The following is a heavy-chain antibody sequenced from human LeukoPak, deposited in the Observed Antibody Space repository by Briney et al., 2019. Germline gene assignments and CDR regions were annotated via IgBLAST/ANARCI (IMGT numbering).Heavy chain of an antibody. CDR1: GFTFSDYY. Sequence: GGSLRLSCAGSGFTFSDYYMSWLRQAPGKGREGVSYISSGGSYTNFADSVKGRFTISRDNAKNSLYPQMNSLRADDTAVYYCARNYFQGVPGVYWGQGTLVTVSS. CDR2: ISSGGSYT. V-gene: IGHV3-11*03. J-gene: IGHJ4*02. CDR3: ARNYFQGVPGVY. D-gene: IGHD3-10*01.